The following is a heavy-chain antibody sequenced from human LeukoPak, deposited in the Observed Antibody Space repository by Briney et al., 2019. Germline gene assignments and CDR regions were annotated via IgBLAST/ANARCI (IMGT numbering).Heavy chain of an antibody. CDR3: ARAGYYYDSSGYPYDY. CDR2: IIPIFGTA. J-gene: IGHJ4*02. CDR1: GGTFSIYA. V-gene: IGHV1-69*01. D-gene: IGHD3-22*01. Sequence: SVKVSCKASGGTFSIYAISWVRQAPGQGLEWMGGIIPIFGTANYAQKFQGRVTITADESTSTAYMELSSLRSEDTAVYYCARAGYYYDSSGYPYDYWGQGTLVTVSS.